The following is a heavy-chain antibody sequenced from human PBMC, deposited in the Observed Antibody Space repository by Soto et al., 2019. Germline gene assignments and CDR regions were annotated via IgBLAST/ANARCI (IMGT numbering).Heavy chain of an antibody. CDR2: ISYDGSNK. Sequence: GGSLRLSCAASGFTFSSYGMHWVRQAPGKGLEWVAVISYDGSNKYYADSVKGRFTISRDNSKNTLYLQMNSLRAEDTAVYYCAKDWVPLLLWFGDGANWFDPWGQGTLVTVSS. CDR3: AKDWVPLLLWFGDGANWFDP. V-gene: IGHV3-30*18. J-gene: IGHJ5*02. CDR1: GFTFSSYG. D-gene: IGHD3-10*01.